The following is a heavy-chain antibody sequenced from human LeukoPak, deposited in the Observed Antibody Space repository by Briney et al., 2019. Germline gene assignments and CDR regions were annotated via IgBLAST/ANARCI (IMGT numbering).Heavy chain of an antibody. CDR3: ARGQLVFAP. CDR2: IYHSGST. CDR1: GGSISSSSYY. D-gene: IGHD5-18*01. V-gene: IGHV4-39*07. J-gene: IGHJ5*02. Sequence: SETLSLTCTVSGGSISSSSYYWGWIRQPPGKGLEWIGEIYHSGSTNYNPSLKSRVTISVDTSKNQFSLKLSSVTAADTAVYYCARGQLVFAPWGQGTLVTVSS.